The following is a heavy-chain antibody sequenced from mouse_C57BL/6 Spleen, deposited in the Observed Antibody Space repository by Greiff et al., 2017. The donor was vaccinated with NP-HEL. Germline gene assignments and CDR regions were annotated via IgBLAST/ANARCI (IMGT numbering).Heavy chain of an antibody. Sequence: EVQLQQSGPELVKPGASVKMSCKASGYTFTDYNMHWVKQSHGKSLEWIGYINPNNGGTSYNQKFKGKATLTVNKSSSTAYMELRSLTSEDSAVYYCARGGLLLRPAWFAYWGQGTLVTVSA. V-gene: IGHV1-22*01. CDR3: ARGGLLLRPAWFAY. CDR2: INPNNGGT. CDR1: GYTFTDYN. J-gene: IGHJ3*01. D-gene: IGHD1-1*01.